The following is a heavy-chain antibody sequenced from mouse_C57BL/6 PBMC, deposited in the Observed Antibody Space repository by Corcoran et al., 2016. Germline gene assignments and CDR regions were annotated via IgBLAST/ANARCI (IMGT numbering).Heavy chain of an antibody. D-gene: IGHD2-5*01. CDR1: GYTFTDYN. J-gene: IGHJ1*03. Sequence: EVQLQQSGPELVKPGASVKIPCKASGYTFTDYNMDWVKQSHGKSLEWIGDINPNNGGTIYNQKFKGKATLTVDKSSSTAYMELRSLTSEDTAVYYCARRGAYYSNYGYFDVWGTGTTVTVSS. V-gene: IGHV1-18*01. CDR2: INPNNGGT. CDR3: ARRGAYYSNYGYFDV.